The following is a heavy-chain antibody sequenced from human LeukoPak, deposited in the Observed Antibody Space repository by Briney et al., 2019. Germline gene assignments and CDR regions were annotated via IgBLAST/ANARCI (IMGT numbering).Heavy chain of an antibody. CDR1: GFTFNNYV. V-gene: IGHV3-23*01. CDR3: AKGRYPGSGSYLNSHDY. CDR2: ISGSGDRT. Sequence: PGGSLRLSCAASGFTFNNYVMSWVRQAPGKGLEWVSLISGSGDRTYYADSAKGRFTISRDNSKNTLYLQMNGLRAEDTAVYSCAKGRYPGSGSYLNSHDYWGQGTLVTVSS. D-gene: IGHD3-10*01. J-gene: IGHJ4*02.